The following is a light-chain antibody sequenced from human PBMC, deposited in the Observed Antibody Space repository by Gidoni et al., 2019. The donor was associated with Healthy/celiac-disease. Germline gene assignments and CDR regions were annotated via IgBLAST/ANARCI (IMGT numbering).Light chain of an antibody. Sequence: QSVLTQPPSVSGAPGQRVTISCTGSSSNIGAGYEVHWYQQLPGTAPKLLIYGNSNRPSGVPDRFSGSKSGTSASLAITGLQAEDEADYYCQSYDSSLSVLYVFGTGTKVTVL. CDR3: QSYDSSLSVLYV. V-gene: IGLV1-40*01. CDR2: GNS. J-gene: IGLJ1*01. CDR1: SSNIGAGYE.